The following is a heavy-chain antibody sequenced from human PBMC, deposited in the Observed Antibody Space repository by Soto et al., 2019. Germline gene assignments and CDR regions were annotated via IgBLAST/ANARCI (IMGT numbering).Heavy chain of an antibody. V-gene: IGHV4-59*08. J-gene: IGHJ4*02. CDR1: GGSISSYY. CDR2: IYYSGTT. CDR3: ARRYGYSFDY. D-gene: IGHD1-1*01. Sequence: QVQLQESGPGLVKPSETLSLTCTVSGGSISSYYWSWIRQPPGKGLEWIGYIYYSGTTNYNPTLKSLVTISVDTSKNPFSLKLSSVTAADTAVYYCARRYGYSFDYWGQGTLVTVSS.